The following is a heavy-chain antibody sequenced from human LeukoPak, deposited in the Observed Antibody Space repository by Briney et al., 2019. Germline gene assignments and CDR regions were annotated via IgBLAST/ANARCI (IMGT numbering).Heavy chain of an antibody. CDR2: IYSAGST. Sequence: AGGSLRLSCTASGFTVTSKRMSWVRQAPGKGLEWVSVIYSAGSTSYADSVKGRFTISRDNSKNMLYLQMNSLRAEDTAVYYCARGEEYYYDSSGYLDYWGQGALVTVSS. J-gene: IGHJ4*02. V-gene: IGHV3-53*05. CDR3: ARGEEYYYDSSGYLDY. D-gene: IGHD3-22*01. CDR1: GFTVTSKR.